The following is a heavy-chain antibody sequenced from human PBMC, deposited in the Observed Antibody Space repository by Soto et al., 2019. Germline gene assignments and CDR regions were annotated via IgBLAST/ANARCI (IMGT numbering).Heavy chain of an antibody. Sequence: GGSLRLSCAASGFTFSSYAMSWVRQAPGKGLEWVSAIGGSGGSTFYADSVKGRLTISRDNSKNTLYLQMNSLRAEDTAVYYCAKDLSGSYYDFDYWGQGTLVTVSS. V-gene: IGHV3-23*01. J-gene: IGHJ4*02. D-gene: IGHD1-26*01. CDR1: GFTFSSYA. CDR2: IGGSGGST. CDR3: AKDLSGSYYDFDY.